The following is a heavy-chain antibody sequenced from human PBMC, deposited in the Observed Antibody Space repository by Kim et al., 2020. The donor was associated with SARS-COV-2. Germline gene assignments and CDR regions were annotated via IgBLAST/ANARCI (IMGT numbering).Heavy chain of an antibody. D-gene: IGHD3-10*01. V-gene: IGHV4-34*01. J-gene: IGHJ6*02. Sequence: SETLSLTCAVYGGSFSGYYWSWIRQPPGKGLEWIGEINHSGSTNYNPSLKSRVTISVDTSKNQFSLKLSSVTAADTAVYYCARGPYPYYYGSGSGGLLRYYYGMDVWGQGTTVTVSS. CDR2: INHSGST. CDR3: ARGPYPYYYGSGSGGLLRYYYGMDV. CDR1: GGSFSGYY.